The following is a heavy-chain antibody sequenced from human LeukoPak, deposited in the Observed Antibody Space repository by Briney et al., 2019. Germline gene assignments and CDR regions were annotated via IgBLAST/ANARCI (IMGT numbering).Heavy chain of an antibody. J-gene: IGHJ5*02. CDR1: GFTFSSYS. V-gene: IGHV3-21*01. Sequence: GGPLRLSCAASGFTFSSYSMNWVRQAPGKGLEWVSSISSSSSYIYYADSVKGRFTISRDNAKNSLYLQMNSLRAEDTAVYYCARDRRIAARPGNWFDPWGQGTLVTVSS. D-gene: IGHD6-6*01. CDR3: ARDRRIAARPGNWFDP. CDR2: ISSSSSYI.